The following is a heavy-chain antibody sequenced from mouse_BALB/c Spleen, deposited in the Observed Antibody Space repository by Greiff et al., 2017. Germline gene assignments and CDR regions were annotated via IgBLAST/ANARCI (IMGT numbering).Heavy chain of an antibody. D-gene: IGHD2-4*01. CDR2: INPSSGYT. CDR3: ARQAHYEGCAY. Sequence: QVQLQQSGAELARPGASVKMSCKASGYTFTSYTMHWVKQRPGQGLEWIVYINPSSGYTNYNQKFKDKATLTADKSSSTAYMQLSSLTSEDSAVYYCARQAHYEGCAYWGQGTLVTVSA. CDR1: GYTFTSYT. J-gene: IGHJ3*01. V-gene: IGHV1-4*01.